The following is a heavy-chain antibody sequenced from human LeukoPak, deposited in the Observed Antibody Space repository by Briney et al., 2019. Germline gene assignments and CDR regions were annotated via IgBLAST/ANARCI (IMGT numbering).Heavy chain of an antibody. CDR2: INPNSDYT. CDR3: AVAPGDY. V-gene: IGHV1-2*02. CDR1: GYTFTDYY. J-gene: IGHJ4*02. D-gene: IGHD2-21*01. Sequence: ASVRVSCKASGYTFTDYYIHWVRQAPGQGLEWMGWINPNSDYTFYAQKFQGRVTLTRDTSISTVYMELTTLTSDDTALYYCAVAPGDYWGQGTLVSVSA.